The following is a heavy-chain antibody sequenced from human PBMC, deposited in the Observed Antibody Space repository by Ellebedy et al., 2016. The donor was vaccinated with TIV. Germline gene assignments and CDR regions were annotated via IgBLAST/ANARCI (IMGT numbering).Heavy chain of an antibody. V-gene: IGHV3-23*01. CDR3: AREWGWGDAFDI. CDR2: TSGSGGIT. D-gene: IGHD3-16*01. Sequence: GGSLRLSCATSGFTFRVYAMSWVRQAPGKGLEWVSVTSGSGGITNDADSVKGRFTISRDNSKNTLYLQMNSLRAEDTAVYYCAREWGWGDAFDIWGQGTMVTVSS. CDR1: GFTFRVYA. J-gene: IGHJ3*02.